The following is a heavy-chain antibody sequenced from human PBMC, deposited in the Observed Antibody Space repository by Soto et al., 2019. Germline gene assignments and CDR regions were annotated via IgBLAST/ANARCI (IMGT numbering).Heavy chain of an antibody. D-gene: IGHD2-15*01. CDR1: GGPFRSFA. V-gene: IGHV1-69*01. J-gene: IGHJ4*02. CDR2: IIPISGTP. Sequence: SCKASGGPFRSFAISWVRQAPGQGLEWMGGIIPISGTPNYAQKFQGRVTITADESTSTVYMELSSLRSEDTAVYYCALGPLGYCSGGSCYYAAHWGQGTQVTVSS. CDR3: ALGPLGYCSGGSCYYAAH.